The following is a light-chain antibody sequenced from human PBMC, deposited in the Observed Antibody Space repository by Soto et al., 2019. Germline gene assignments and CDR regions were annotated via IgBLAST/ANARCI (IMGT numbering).Light chain of an antibody. CDR2: GAS. J-gene: IGKJ1*01. V-gene: IGKV3-20*01. CDR3: QKYGSSPR. CDR1: QSISSSF. Sequence: EIVLTQSPGTLSLSPGERATLSCSASQSISSSFLAWYQQKPGQAPRLLIYGASSRFTGIPDRFSGSGSGTDFTLTISRLEPEYFAVYYCQKYGSSPRFGQGTKVEIK.